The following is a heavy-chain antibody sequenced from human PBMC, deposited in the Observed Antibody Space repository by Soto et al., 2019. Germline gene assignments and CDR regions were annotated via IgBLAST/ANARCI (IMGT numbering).Heavy chain of an antibody. Sequence: PSETLSLTCTVSGGSISSYYWSWIRQPPGKGLEWIGYIYYSGSTNYNPSLKSRVTISVDTSKNQFSLKLSSVTAADTAVYYCARVGGSYRIDYWGQGTLVTVSS. D-gene: IGHD1-26*01. CDR2: IYYSGST. CDR1: GGSISSYY. CDR3: ARVGGSYRIDY. V-gene: IGHV4-59*01. J-gene: IGHJ4*02.